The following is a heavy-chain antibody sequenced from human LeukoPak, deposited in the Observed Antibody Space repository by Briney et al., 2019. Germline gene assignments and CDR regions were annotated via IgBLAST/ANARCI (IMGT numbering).Heavy chain of an antibody. D-gene: IGHD3-10*01. Sequence: ASVKVSCKASGYTFTGYYMHWVRQAPGQGLEWMGRINPNSGSTNYAQKFQGRVTMTRDTSISTAYMELSRLRSDDTAVYYCAQRGATPYCFDYWGQGTLVTVSS. J-gene: IGHJ4*02. CDR2: INPNSGST. V-gene: IGHV1-2*06. CDR3: AQRGATPYCFDY. CDR1: GYTFTGYY.